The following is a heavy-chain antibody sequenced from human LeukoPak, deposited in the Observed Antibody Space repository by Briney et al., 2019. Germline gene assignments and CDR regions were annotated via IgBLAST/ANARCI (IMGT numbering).Heavy chain of an antibody. V-gene: IGHV3-23*01. Sequence: PGGSLRLSCAASGFTFSSYAMTWVRQAPGKGVEWISCIRGTDDTTYYADSVKGRFTISRDNSRSTLYLQMHSLRAEDTAMYYCAKDMYTYDSPYFDSWGQGALVTVAS. CDR3: AKDMYTYDSPYFDS. CDR1: GFTFSSYA. D-gene: IGHD3-22*01. J-gene: IGHJ4*02. CDR2: IRGTDDTT.